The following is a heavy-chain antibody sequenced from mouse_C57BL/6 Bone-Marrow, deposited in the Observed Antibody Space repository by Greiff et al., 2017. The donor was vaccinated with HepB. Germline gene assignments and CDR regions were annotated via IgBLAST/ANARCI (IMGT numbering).Heavy chain of an antibody. D-gene: IGHD1-3*01. CDR1: GFNIKDDY. CDR3: TTMSGSYFDY. Sequence: EVKLQESGAELVWPGASVKLSCTASGFNIKDDYMHWVKQRPEQGLEWIGWIDPENGDTEYASKFQGKATITADTSSNTAYLQLSSLTSEDTAVYYCTTMSGSYFDYWGQGTTLTVSS. CDR2: IDPENGDT. V-gene: IGHV14-4*01. J-gene: IGHJ2*01.